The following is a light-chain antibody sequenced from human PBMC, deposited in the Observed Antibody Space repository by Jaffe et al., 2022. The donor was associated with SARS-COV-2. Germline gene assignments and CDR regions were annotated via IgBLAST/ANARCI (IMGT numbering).Light chain of an antibody. CDR1: QSLVHSDGNIY. V-gene: IGKV2-30*02. CDR3: MQGTQWPRT. Sequence: DVVMTQSPLSLPVTLGQPASISCRSSQSLVHSDGNIYLNWFQQRPGQSPRRLIYEVSNRDSGVPDRFSGSGSDTQFTLKISRVEAEDVGVYYCMQGTQWPRTFGQGTKVEIK. CDR2: EVS. J-gene: IGKJ1*01.